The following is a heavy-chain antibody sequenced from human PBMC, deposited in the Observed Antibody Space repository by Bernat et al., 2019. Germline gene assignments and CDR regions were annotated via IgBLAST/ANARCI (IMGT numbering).Heavy chain of an antibody. CDR2: ISGDGANT. J-gene: IGHJ4*02. Sequence: EVQVLESGGDLVQPGGSLRLSCEASGFILANFAMTWVRQAPGQGLEWVSTISGDGANTYYADSVKGRFTISRDNSKNSLYLQMNSLRAEDTALYYCAKDRMYSGSYYCESWGQGTLVTVSS. CDR1: GFILANFA. V-gene: IGHV3-23*01. CDR3: AKDRMYSGSYYCES. D-gene: IGHD1-26*01.